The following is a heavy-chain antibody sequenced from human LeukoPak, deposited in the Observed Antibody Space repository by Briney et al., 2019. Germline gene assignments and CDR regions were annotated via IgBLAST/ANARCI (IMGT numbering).Heavy chain of an antibody. CDR3: AKTHYDLLDV. V-gene: IGHV3-23*01. CDR2: MNNGPGAT. CDR1: GFGLGTSP. Sequence: GGSLGFSCAAPGFGLGTSPRSWVRQLPGKGLDGVSAMNNGPGATFYRDSVRGRFTISRDDSKSTLYLQMNSLRAEDTGTYYCAKTHYDLLDVWGQGTTVTVSS. D-gene: IGHD5-12*01. J-gene: IGHJ6*02.